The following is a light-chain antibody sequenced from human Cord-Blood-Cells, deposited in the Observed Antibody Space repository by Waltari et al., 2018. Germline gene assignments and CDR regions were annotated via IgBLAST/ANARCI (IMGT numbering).Light chain of an antibody. Sequence: QSALTQPASVSGSPGQSITSSCTGTSSDVGGYNHVSWYQQHPGKAPKLMIYDVSNRPSGVSNRCSGSKSGNTASLTISGLQAEDEADYYCSSYTSSSTVFGGGTKLTVL. J-gene: IGLJ2*01. CDR2: DVS. CDR3: SSYTSSSTV. V-gene: IGLV2-14*01. CDR1: SSDVGGYNH.